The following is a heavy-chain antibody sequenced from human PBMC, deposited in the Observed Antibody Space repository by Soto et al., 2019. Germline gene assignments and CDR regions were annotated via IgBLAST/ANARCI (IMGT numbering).Heavy chain of an antibody. Sequence: QVQLVQSGAEVKKPGSSVKVSCKASGGTFSSYAISWVRQAPGQGLEWMGGIIPIFGTANYAQKFQGRVTITADESTSTAYMERSSLRSEDTAVYYCARDRGGVVTAGDPGWFDPWGQGTLVTVSS. D-gene: IGHD2-21*02. CDR2: IIPIFGTA. CDR3: ARDRGGVVTAGDPGWFDP. CDR1: GGTFSSYA. J-gene: IGHJ5*02. V-gene: IGHV1-69*01.